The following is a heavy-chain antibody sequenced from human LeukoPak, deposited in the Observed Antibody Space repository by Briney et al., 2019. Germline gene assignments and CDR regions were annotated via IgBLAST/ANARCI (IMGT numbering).Heavy chain of an antibody. J-gene: IGHJ4*02. CDR2: ISHSGGST. V-gene: IGHV3-23*01. Sequence: GGSLRLSCAGSGFIYSSYAMSWVRQAPGKGLEWVSTISHSGGSTYYADSVEGRFTISRDNSKNTLYLQMNSLRVEDTAEYYCANGGSGLDYFDYWGQGTLVTVSS. CDR1: GFIYSSYA. CDR3: ANGGSGLDYFDY. D-gene: IGHD3-10*01.